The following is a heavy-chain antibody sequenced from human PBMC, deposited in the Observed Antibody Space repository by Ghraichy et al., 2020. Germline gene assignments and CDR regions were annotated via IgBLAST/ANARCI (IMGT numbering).Heavy chain of an antibody. J-gene: IGHJ6*02. CDR1: GGSISSYY. CDR2: IYYSGST. D-gene: IGHD3-10*01. CDR3: ARVMGRYYYGMDV. Sequence: SETLSLTCTVSGGSISSYYWSWIRQPPGKGLEWIGYIYYSGSTNYNPSLKSRVTISVDTSKNQFSLKLSSVTAADTAVYYCARVMGRYYYGMDVWGQGTTVTVSS. V-gene: IGHV4-59*01.